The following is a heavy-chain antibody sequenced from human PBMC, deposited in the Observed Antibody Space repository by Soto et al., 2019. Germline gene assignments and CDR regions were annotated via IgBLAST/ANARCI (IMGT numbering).Heavy chain of an antibody. CDR2: IIPIFGTA. CDR1: GGTFSSYA. J-gene: IGHJ5*02. V-gene: IGHV1-69*13. D-gene: IGHD6-19*01. CDR3: AREPLAVATRDNWFDP. Sequence: SVKVSCKASGGTFSSYAISWVRQAPGQGLEWMGGIIPIFGTANYAQKFQGRVTITADESTSTAYMELSSLRSEDTAVYYCAREPLAVATRDNWFDPWGQGTLVTVS.